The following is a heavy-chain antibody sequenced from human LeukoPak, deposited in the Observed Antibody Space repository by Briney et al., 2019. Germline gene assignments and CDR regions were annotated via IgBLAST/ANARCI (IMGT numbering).Heavy chain of an antibody. J-gene: IGHJ5*02. CDR3: ARDLYGSREGWLDP. CDR1: GGSISSGGYY. CDR2: IYYSGST. D-gene: IGHD6-13*01. Sequence: SETLSLTCTVSGGSISSGGYYWSWIRQHPGKGLEWIGHIYYSGSTYYNPSLKSRVTISVDTSKNQFSLKLSSVTAADTAVYYCARDLYGSREGWLDPWGQGTLVTVSS. V-gene: IGHV4-31*03.